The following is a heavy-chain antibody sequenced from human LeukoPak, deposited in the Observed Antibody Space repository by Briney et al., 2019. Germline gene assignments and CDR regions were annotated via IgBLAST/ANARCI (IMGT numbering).Heavy chain of an antibody. V-gene: IGHV3-23*01. Sequence: PGGSLRLSCATSGFSFSSYAMSWVRQAPGKGLEWVSAMSSSDDGRYYAASVRGRFTISRDTSRSTLYLQMNSLRAEDTAVYYCAKDRPYISSWYGCSTPWGQGTLVTVSS. CDR1: GFSFSSYA. J-gene: IGHJ5*02. CDR2: MSSSDDGR. CDR3: AKDRPYISSWYGCSTP. D-gene: IGHD6-13*01.